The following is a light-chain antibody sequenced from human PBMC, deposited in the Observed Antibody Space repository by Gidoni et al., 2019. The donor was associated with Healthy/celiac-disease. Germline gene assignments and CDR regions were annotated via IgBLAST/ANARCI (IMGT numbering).Light chain of an antibody. CDR2: AAS. CDR3: PQYSSFPRT. Sequence: VNWMTQSPSLLSASTGDSVTISCRMSQGISSYLACYQQKPGKAPELLICAASPLQSGVPSRFSGRGTGTDFTLTITCLGSECFATFYCPQYSSFPRTFGQXTKVEIK. V-gene: IGKV1D-8*01. J-gene: IGKJ1*01. CDR1: QGISSY.